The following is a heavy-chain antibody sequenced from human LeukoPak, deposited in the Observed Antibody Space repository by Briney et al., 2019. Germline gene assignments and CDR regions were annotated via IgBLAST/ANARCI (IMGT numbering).Heavy chain of an antibody. CDR3: ARHSRAYSSTSGTFEY. V-gene: IGHV4-59*08. J-gene: IGHJ4*02. Sequence: SETLSLTCTVSGASISDYYWSWIRQYPGKGLEWLGYIYYTGSTKYNPSLESRVTISIDTSKNHLYLKLSSVTAADTAMYYCARHSRAYSSTSGTFEYWGQGTLVTVSS. D-gene: IGHD2-2*01. CDR1: GASISDYY. CDR2: IYYTGST.